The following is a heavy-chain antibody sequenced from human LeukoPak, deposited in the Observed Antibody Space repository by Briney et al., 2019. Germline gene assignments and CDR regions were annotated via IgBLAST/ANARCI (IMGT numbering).Heavy chain of an antibody. CDR3: ASFSSWYGDYYYYYMDV. D-gene: IGHD6-13*01. J-gene: IGHJ6*03. V-gene: IGHV4-39*01. Sequence: PSETLSLTCTVSGGSISSSSYYWGWIRQPPGKGLESIGSIYYSGSTYYNPSLKSRVTISVDTSKNQFSLKLSSVTAADTAVYYCASFSSWYGDYYYYYMDVWGKGTTVTVSS. CDR2: IYYSGST. CDR1: GGSISSSSYY.